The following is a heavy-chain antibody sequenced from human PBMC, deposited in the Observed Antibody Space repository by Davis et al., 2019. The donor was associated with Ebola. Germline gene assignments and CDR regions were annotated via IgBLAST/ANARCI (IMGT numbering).Heavy chain of an antibody. D-gene: IGHD3-3*01. CDR3: AKELNSHFGVDLFYYGMDA. J-gene: IGHJ6*02. CDR2: IEGSGANT. Sequence: GESLKISCAASGFTFSSYAMSWVRQAPAKGLEWVSSIEGSGANTHYADSVKGRFTISRDNSKNTLYLQMNTLRAEDTAIYFCAKELNSHFGVDLFYYGMDAWGQGTTVTVSS. V-gene: IGHV3-23*01. CDR1: GFTFSSYA.